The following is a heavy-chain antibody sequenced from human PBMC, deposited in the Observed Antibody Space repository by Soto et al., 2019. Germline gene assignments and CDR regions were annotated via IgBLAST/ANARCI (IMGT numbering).Heavy chain of an antibody. D-gene: IGHD1-1*01. CDR3: ARGGTTRRVSGYYGMDV. Sequence: PGGSLRLSCAASGFTFSSYSMNWVRQAPGKGLEWVSYISSSSSTIYYADSVKGRFTISRDNAKNSLYLQMNSLRDEDTAVYYCARGGTTRRVSGYYGMDVWGQGTTVTVSS. J-gene: IGHJ6*02. V-gene: IGHV3-48*02. CDR1: GFTFSSYS. CDR2: ISSSSSTI.